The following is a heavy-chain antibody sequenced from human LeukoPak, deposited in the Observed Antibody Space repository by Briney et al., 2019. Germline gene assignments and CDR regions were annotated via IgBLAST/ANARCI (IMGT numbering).Heavy chain of an antibody. V-gene: IGHV3-23*01. CDR3: AKDGSGTYYYYFDY. Sequence: GGSLRLSCAASGFTFSSYAMNWVRQAPGKGLEWVSSISGSGGRTYYADSVEGRFTISRDNSKNTLYLQMNSLRAADTAVYYCAKDGSGTYYYYFDYWGQGTLVTVSS. D-gene: IGHD3-10*01. J-gene: IGHJ4*02. CDR2: ISGSGGRT. CDR1: GFTFSSYA.